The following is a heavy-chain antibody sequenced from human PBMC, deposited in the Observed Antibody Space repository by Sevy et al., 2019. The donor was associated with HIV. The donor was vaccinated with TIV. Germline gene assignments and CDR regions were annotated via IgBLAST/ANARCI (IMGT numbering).Heavy chain of an antibody. D-gene: IGHD3-9*01. Sequence: GESLKISCKGSGYSFTSYWIGWVRQMPGKGLEWMGINYPGDSDTRYSPSFQGQVTISADKSISTAYLQWSSLKASDTTMYYCARKYYDILTGYYRFDPWGQGTLVTVSS. CDR3: ARKYYDILTGYYRFDP. V-gene: IGHV5-51*01. J-gene: IGHJ5*02. CDR1: GYSFTSYW. CDR2: NYPGDSDT.